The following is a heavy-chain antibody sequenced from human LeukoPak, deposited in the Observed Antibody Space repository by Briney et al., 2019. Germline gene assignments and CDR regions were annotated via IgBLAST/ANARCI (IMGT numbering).Heavy chain of an antibody. Sequence: GGSLRLSCAASGFTFTDYYMSWVRQAPGKGLEWVSAISGSGGSTYYADSVKGRFTISRDNSKNTLYLQMNSLRAEDTAVYYCAKDRFWARSWFDPWGQGTLVTVSS. CDR1: GFTFTDYY. D-gene: IGHD3-16*01. CDR3: AKDRFWARSWFDP. J-gene: IGHJ5*02. CDR2: ISGSGGST. V-gene: IGHV3-23*01.